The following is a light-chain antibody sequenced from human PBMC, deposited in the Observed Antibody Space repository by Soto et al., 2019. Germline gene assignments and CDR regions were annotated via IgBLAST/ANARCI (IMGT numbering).Light chain of an antibody. J-gene: IGLJ2*01. CDR1: SGHSSYI. Sequence: QLVLTQSSSASASLGSSVKLTCTLSSGHSSYIIAWHQQKPGKAPRYLMKLEGSGSYNEGSGVPDRFSGSSSGADRYLTISNLQFEDEADYYCETWDSNTRVFGGGTKLTVL. CDR2: LEGSGSY. CDR3: ETWDSNTRV. V-gene: IGLV4-60*02.